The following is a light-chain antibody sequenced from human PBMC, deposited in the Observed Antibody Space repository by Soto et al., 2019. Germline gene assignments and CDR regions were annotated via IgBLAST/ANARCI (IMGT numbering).Light chain of an antibody. CDR3: QQRSNWPPIT. CDR1: QSVSSN. J-gene: IGKJ5*01. V-gene: IGKV3D-20*02. Sequence: DIVLTQSPGTLSWSPGERATLYCRASQSVSSNHLAWYQQKPGQAPRLLIYGGSSRATGIPVRFSGSGSGTDFTLTISSLEPEDFAVYYCQQRSNWPPITFGQGTRLEI. CDR2: GGS.